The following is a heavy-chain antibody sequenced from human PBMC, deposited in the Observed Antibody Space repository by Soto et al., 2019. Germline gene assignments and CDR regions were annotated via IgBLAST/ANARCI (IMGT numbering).Heavy chain of an antibody. V-gene: IGHV3-30-3*01. CDR1: GFTFSSYA. D-gene: IGHD6-13*01. Sequence: QVQLVESGGGVVQPGRSLRLSCAASGFTFSSYAMHWVRQAPGKGLEWVAVISYDGSNKYYADSVKGRFTISRDNSKNTMNRKMNSLRAEDTAVYYCASAPPYSSSWYARTFFYYYGMDVWGQGTTVTVSS. CDR3: ASAPPYSSSWYARTFFYYYGMDV. CDR2: ISYDGSNK. J-gene: IGHJ6*02.